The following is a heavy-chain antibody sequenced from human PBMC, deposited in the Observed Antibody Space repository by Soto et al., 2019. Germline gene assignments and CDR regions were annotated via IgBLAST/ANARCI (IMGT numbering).Heavy chain of an antibody. CDR3: AQSAVLVI. Sequence: ESLKISCKGSGYNFSSQWIAWVRQKPGKGLEWMGIVYPGDAETRYSPSFQGQVTMSADKSIDTAYLQWSSLKASDTAIYYCAQSAVLVILCQGTMVTV. CDR2: VYPGDAET. CDR1: GYNFSSQW. J-gene: IGHJ3*02. D-gene: IGHD6-19*01. V-gene: IGHV5-51*01.